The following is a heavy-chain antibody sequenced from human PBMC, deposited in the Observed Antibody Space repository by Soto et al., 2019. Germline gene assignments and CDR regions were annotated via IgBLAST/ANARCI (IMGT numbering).Heavy chain of an antibody. CDR1: EFAFNSYA. Sequence: EVQLLDSGGGLVQPGGSLRLSCAASEFAFNSYAMSWVRQAPGKGLEWVSTISGSGGSTYYADSVKGRFTISRDSSKNTVFLQMNSLRAEDTAVYYCARVLCSSSSCYRRGFDFWGQGTLVTVSS. V-gene: IGHV3-23*01. CDR3: ARVLCSSSSCYRRGFDF. CDR2: ISGSGGST. J-gene: IGHJ4*02. D-gene: IGHD2-2*02.